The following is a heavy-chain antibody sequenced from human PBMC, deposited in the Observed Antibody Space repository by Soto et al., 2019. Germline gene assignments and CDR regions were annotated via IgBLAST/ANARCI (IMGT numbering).Heavy chain of an antibody. CDR3: AHRVDYRGSWNTGYFDY. CDR1: GFSLSTTGVA. V-gene: IGHV2-5*02. CDR2: IYWDDDK. Sequence: QITLKESGPTLVKPTQTLTLTCSFSGFSLSTTGVAVGWIRQPPGKALECLVLIYWDDDKRYSPSLKRRLTITRDTSKNQVVLTMTDMDPVDTATYYCAHRVDYRGSWNTGYFDYWGQGTLVTVSS. D-gene: IGHD2-15*01. J-gene: IGHJ4*02.